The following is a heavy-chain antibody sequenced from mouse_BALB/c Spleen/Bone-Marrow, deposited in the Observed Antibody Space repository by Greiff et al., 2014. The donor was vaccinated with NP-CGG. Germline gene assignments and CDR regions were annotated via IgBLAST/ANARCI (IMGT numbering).Heavy chain of an antibody. D-gene: IGHD2-1*01. Sequence: EVMLVESGGGLVQPGGSLRLSCATSGFTFTDYYMSWVRQPPGKALEWLGFIRNKANGYKTEYSASVKGRFTISRDNSQSILYLQMNTLRAEDSATYYCARDKNYGSYWYFDVWGAGTTVTVSS. CDR3: ARDKNYGSYWYFDV. J-gene: IGHJ1*01. V-gene: IGHV7-3*02. CDR2: IRNKANGYKT. CDR1: GFTFTDYY.